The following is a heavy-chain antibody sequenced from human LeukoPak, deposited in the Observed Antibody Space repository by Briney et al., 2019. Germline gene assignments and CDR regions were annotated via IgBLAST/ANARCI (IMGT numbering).Heavy chain of an antibody. CDR3: AKARRALVVVPAAEDY. CDR2: ISYDGSNK. Sequence: GGSLRLSCAASGFTFSSYAMHWVRQAPGKGLEWVAVISYDGSNKYYADSVKGRFTISRDNSKNTLYLQMNSLRAEDTAVYYCAKARRALVVVPAAEDYWGQGTLVTVSS. V-gene: IGHV3-30-3*01. CDR1: GFTFSSYA. J-gene: IGHJ4*02. D-gene: IGHD2-2*01.